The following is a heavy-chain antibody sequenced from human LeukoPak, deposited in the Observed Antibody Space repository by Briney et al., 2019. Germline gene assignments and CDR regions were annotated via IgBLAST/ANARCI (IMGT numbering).Heavy chain of an antibody. D-gene: IGHD2-2*01. V-gene: IGHV3-53*01. CDR2: IYSGGST. CDR3: ARDHIVVVPAAISNPYYYYGMDV. CDR1: GYTVSRNY. J-gene: IGHJ6*02. Sequence: GGSLRLSCAASGYTVSRNYMSWVRQAPGKGLEWVSVIYSGGSTYYADYVKGRFTISRDNSKNTLYLQMNSLRAEDTAVYYCARDHIVVVPAAISNPYYYYGMDVWGQGTTVTVSS.